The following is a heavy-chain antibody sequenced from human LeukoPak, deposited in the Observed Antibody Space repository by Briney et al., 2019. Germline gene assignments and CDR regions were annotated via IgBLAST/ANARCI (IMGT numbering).Heavy chain of an antibody. V-gene: IGHV1-2*02. D-gene: IGHD3-22*01. Sequence: ASVKVSCKASGYPFVAYYIHWVRQAPGQGLEWMGRINPNGGVTKFAQKFQGRITVSRDTSITTAYMELSGLISDDTALYYCARDRYYDSAGTNPGERGLETWGQGTMITVSS. CDR1: GYPFVAYY. CDR2: INPNGGVT. CDR3: ARDRYYDSAGTNPGERGLET. J-gene: IGHJ3*02.